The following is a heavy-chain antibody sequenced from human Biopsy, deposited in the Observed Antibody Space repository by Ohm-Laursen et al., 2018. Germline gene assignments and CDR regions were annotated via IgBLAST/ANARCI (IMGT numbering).Heavy chain of an antibody. J-gene: IGHJ5*02. CDR3: ARHPTGFWFDP. Sequence: PSDTLSLTCTVSGGSISSSTTYYWAWLRQPPGKGLEWIGSIYNTETTFYNPSLKSRFTISVDTSTNQFSLKVSSVTAADTALYFCARHPTGFWFDPWGHGTLVTVSS. CDR2: IYNTETT. CDR1: GGSISSSTTYY. V-gene: IGHV4-39*01.